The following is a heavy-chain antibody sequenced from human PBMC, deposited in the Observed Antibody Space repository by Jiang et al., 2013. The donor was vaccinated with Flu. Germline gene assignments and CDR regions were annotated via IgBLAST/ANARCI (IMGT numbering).Heavy chain of an antibody. Sequence: LLKPSETLSLTCAVSGDSVSSSTYYWGWIRQPPGMGLEWIGRIYHTGSTQYNPSLMSRVTISVDTSKNQLSLKLSSVTAADTAVYYCVRRLSSSSWYWFDPWGQGTLVTVSS. V-gene: IGHV4-39*01. CDR1: GDSVSSSTYY. D-gene: IGHD6-13*01. CDR3: VRRLSSSSWYWFDP. CDR2: IYHTGST. J-gene: IGHJ5*02.